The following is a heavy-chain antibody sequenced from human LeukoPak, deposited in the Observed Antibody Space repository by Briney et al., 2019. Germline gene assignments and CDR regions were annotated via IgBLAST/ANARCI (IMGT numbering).Heavy chain of an antibody. CDR1: GFTFSSYS. CDR3: ARNASGSYYSDAFDI. Sequence: GGSLRLSCAASGFTFSSYSMNWVRQAPGKGLEWVSSISSSSSYIYYADSVKGRFTISRDNAKNSLYLQMNSLRAEDMAVYYCARNASGSYYSDAFDIWGQGTIVTVSP. D-gene: IGHD3-10*01. J-gene: IGHJ3*02. CDR2: ISSSSSYI. V-gene: IGHV3-21*01.